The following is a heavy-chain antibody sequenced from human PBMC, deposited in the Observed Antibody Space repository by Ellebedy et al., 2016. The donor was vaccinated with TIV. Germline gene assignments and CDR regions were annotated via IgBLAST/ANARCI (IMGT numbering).Heavy chain of an antibody. CDR1: GFSFSSYK. CDR3: ARSTTVTPYDY. CDR2: IWSDGSNQ. V-gene: IGHV3-33*01. J-gene: IGHJ4*02. D-gene: IGHD4-17*01. Sequence: GESLKISCAASGFSFSSYKMHWVRQAPGKGLEWVAVIWSDGSNQFYADSVKGRFTISRDNSKNTQYLQMNSLRGEDTAVYYCARSTTVTPYDYWGQGTLVTVSS.